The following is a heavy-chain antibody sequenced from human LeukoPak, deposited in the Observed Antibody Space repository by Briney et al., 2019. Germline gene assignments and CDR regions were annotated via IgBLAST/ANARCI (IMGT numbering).Heavy chain of an antibody. CDR3: TKELHVAVAVADYYYFYMDV. J-gene: IGHJ6*03. D-gene: IGHD6-19*01. CDR2: INGGGNTT. V-gene: IGHV3-23*01. Sequence: GGSLRLSCAASGFAFSSFAMGWVRQSPGKGLEWLSTINGGGNTTFYADSVKGRFTISRDNSKNTLYLHMDGLRPNDTAIYYCTKELHVAVAVADYYYFYMDVWGRGTAVSVSS. CDR1: GFAFSSFA.